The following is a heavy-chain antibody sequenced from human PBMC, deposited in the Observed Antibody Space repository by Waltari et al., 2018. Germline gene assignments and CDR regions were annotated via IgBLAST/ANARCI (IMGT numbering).Heavy chain of an antibody. CDR2: IRYDGSNK. V-gene: IGHV3-30*02. Sequence: QVQLVESGGGVVQPGGSLRLSCAASGFTFSSYGMHWVRQGPGKGLEGVALIRYDGSNKYYADSVKCRFTISRDNSKNTLYLQMNSLRAEDTAVYYCAKLYSSSWYDYWGQGTLVTVSS. J-gene: IGHJ4*02. CDR1: GFTFSSYG. D-gene: IGHD6-13*01. CDR3: AKLYSSSWYDY.